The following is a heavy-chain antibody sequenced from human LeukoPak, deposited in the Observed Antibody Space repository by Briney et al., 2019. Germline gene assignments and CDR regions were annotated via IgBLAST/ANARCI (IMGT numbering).Heavy chain of an antibody. CDR3: AKDRYSNYNSGAGFDY. J-gene: IGHJ4*02. CDR1: GFTFSSYG. CDR2: ISGSGGST. V-gene: IGHV3-23*01. D-gene: IGHD5-12*01. Sequence: GGSLRLSCAASGFTFSSYGMSWVRQAPGKGLEWVSAISGSGGSTYYADSVKGRFTISRDNAKNSLYLQMNSLRAEDTALYYCAKDRYSNYNSGAGFDYWGQGTLVTVSS.